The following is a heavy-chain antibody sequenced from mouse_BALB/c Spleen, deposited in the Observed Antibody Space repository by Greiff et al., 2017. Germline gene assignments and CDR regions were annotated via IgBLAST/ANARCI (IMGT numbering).Heavy chain of an antibody. CDR3: ARGDYGNYGWYFDV. D-gene: IGHD2-1*01. J-gene: IGHJ1*01. Sequence: QVQLKESGAELVRPGTSVKVSCKASGYAFTNYLIEWVKQRPGQGLEWIGVINPGSGGTNYNEKFKGKATLTADKSSSTAYMQLSSLTSDDSAVYFCARGDYGNYGWYFDVWGAGTTVTVSS. CDR2: INPGSGGT. V-gene: IGHV1-54*01. CDR1: GYAFTNYL.